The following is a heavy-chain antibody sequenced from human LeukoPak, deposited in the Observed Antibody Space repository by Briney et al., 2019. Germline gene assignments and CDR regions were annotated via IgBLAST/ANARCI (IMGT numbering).Heavy chain of an antibody. CDR1: GYTFTSYD. J-gene: IGHJ6*03. CDR3: ARGAPWEQLAYLLNYYYYYCMDV. V-gene: IGHV1-8*02. CDR2: MNPNSGNT. D-gene: IGHD6-13*01. Sequence: ASVKVSCKASGYTFTSYDINWVRQAAGQGLEWMGWMNPNSGNTGYAQKFQGRVTMTRNTSVSTAYMELSSLRSEDTAVYYCARGAPWEQLAYLLNYYYYYCMDVWGKGTTVTISS.